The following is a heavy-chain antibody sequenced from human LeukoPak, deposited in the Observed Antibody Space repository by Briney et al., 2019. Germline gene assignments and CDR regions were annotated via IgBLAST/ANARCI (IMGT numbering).Heavy chain of an antibody. CDR3: AKRGGYFDY. Sequence: PGGSPRLSCAASGFTFSSYAMSWVRQAPGKGLEWVSAISSGGSTYYADSVRGRFTMSRDDSKNTLDLQMNSLRAEDTAVYFCAKRGGYFDYWGQGTLVTVSS. CDR1: GFTFSSYA. D-gene: IGHD2-15*01. V-gene: IGHV3-23*01. CDR2: ISSGGST. J-gene: IGHJ4*02.